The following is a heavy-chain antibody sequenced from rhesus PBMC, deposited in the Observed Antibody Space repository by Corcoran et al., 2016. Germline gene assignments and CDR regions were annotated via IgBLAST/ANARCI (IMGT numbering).Heavy chain of an antibody. CDR1: GGSISDSYR. CDR3: AREDIAGTVIGY. CDR2: IYGSSTST. Sequence: QVQLQESGPGVVKPSETLSLTCAVSGGSISDSYRWSWIRQPPGKGLEWIGYIYGSSTSTNYNPSLKSRVTISKDTSKNQFSLKLSSVTAADTAVYYCAREDIAGTVIGYWGQGVLVTVSS. J-gene: IGHJ4*01. D-gene: IGHD5-30*01. V-gene: IGHV4S10*01.